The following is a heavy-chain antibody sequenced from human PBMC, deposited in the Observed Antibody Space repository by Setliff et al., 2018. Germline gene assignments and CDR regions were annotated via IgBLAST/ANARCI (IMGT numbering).Heavy chain of an antibody. J-gene: IGHJ6*02. CDR2: IYYSGST. V-gene: IGHV4-39*07. CDR1: GGSISSSSYY. Sequence: SETLSLTCTVSGGSISSSSYYWGWIRQPPGKGLEWIGSIYYSGSTYYNPSLKSRVTISVDTSKNQFSLKRSSVTAADTAVYYCARSAGYSSSWYNYYYGMDVWGQGTTVTV. D-gene: IGHD6-13*01. CDR3: ARSAGYSSSWYNYYYGMDV.